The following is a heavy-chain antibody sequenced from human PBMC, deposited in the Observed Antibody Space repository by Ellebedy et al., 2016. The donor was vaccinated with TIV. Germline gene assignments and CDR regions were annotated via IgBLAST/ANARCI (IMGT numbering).Heavy chain of an antibody. CDR2: IFHRGGT. CDR1: GGSISSSYW. V-gene: IGHV4-4*02. Sequence: SQTLSLTCVVSGGSISSSYWWSWVRQSPGKGLEWIREIFHRGGTNYNPSLKSRVTISVDKSKNQFSLKLSSVTAADTAVYYCARRQHKWFDPWGQGTLVTVSS. J-gene: IGHJ5*02. CDR3: ARRQHKWFDP.